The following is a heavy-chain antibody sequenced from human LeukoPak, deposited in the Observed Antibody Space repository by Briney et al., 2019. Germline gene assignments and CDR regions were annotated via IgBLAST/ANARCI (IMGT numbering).Heavy chain of an antibody. CDR1: GGSFSGYY. Sequence: SETLSLTCAVYGGSFSGYYWTWIRQPPGKGLEWIGEIDHSGSTNYNPSLKSRVTISVDTSKSQFSLKLSSVTAADTAVYFCSTTRRGWYGVGDYWGQGALVTVSS. CDR2: IDHSGST. J-gene: IGHJ4*02. CDR3: STTRRGWYGVGDY. D-gene: IGHD6-19*01. V-gene: IGHV4-34*01.